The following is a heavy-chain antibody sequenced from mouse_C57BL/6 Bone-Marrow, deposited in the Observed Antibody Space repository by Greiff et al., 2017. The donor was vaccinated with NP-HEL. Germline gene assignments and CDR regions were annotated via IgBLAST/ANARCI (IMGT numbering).Heavy chain of an antibody. D-gene: IGHD2-1*01. V-gene: IGHV1-5*01. J-gene: IGHJ4*01. Sequence: VQLQQSGPVLARPGASVKMSCKTSGYTFTRYCMHWVKQRPGQGLEWIGDINPENGDTIYNQKFKGKATLTAVTSSSTAYMELRSLTNEDTAVYYCTYGNYYYAMDYWGQGTSVTVSS. CDR3: TYGNYYYAMDY. CDR1: GYTFTRYC. CDR2: INPENGDT.